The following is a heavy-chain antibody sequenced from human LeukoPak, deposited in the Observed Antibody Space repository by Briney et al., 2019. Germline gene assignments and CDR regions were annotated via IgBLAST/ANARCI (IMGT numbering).Heavy chain of an antibody. D-gene: IGHD6-19*01. J-gene: IGHJ6*02. Sequence: SQTLSLTCIISGDSVSSNSAAWNWIRQSPSRGLEWLGRTYYRSKWYNDYAVSVKSRITINPDTSKNQSSLQLNSVTPEDTAVYYCARVRIAVAGTPYYYYGMDVWGQGTTVTVSS. CDR2: TYYRSKWYN. CDR1: GDSVSSNSAA. CDR3: ARVRIAVAGTPYYYYGMDV. V-gene: IGHV6-1*01.